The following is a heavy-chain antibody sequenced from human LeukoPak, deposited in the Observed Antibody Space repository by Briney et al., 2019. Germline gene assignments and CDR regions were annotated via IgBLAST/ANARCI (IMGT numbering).Heavy chain of an antibody. V-gene: IGHV3-7*03. CDR2: IKQDGSEK. Sequence: AGGSLRLSCAASGFTFSSYWMSWVRQAPGKGLEWVANIKQDGSEKYYVDSVKGRFTISRDNAKNSLYLQMNSLRVEDTAVYFCARSSKRDCSGGSCYYYYGMDVWGQGTTVTVSS. CDR3: ARSSKRDCSGGSCYYYYGMDV. D-gene: IGHD2-15*01. CDR1: GFTFSSYW. J-gene: IGHJ6*02.